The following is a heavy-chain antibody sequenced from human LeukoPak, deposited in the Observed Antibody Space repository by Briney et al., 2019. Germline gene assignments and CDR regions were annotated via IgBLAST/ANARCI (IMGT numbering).Heavy chain of an antibody. CDR2: IYYSGST. D-gene: IGHD3-3*01. V-gene: IGHV4-59*01. CDR1: GGSISTYY. CDR3: ARDNWDFWSGSFYYYYYMDV. Sequence: PSETLSLTCTVSGGSISTYYWSWFRQPPGKGLEWIGYIYYSGSTNYNPSLKSRVTISVDTSKNQFSLKLSSVTAADTAVYYCARDNWDFWSGSFYYYYYMDVWGKGTTVTVSS. J-gene: IGHJ6*03.